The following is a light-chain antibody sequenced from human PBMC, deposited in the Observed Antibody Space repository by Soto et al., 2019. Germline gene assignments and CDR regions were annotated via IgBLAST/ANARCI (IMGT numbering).Light chain of an antibody. CDR3: AACDDSLNGWV. CDR2: NNN. J-gene: IGLJ3*02. V-gene: IGLV1-44*01. CDR1: SSNLGSYT. Sequence: QSVLTQPPSASGTPGQRVTISCSGSSSNLGSYTLNWYQQVPGTAPKLLIYNNNERPSGVPDRFSVSKSGTSASLAISGLQSEDEAEYHCAACDDSLNGWVFGGGIKLTVL.